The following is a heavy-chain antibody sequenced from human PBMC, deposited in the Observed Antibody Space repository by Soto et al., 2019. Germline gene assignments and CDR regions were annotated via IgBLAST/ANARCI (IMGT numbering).Heavy chain of an antibody. D-gene: IGHD6-13*01. Sequence: EVQLLESGGGLVQPGGSLRLSCAASGFTFSNYAVTWVRQVRGKGLEWVSTISGSGGSTYYADSVKGRFTISRDNSKNTLYLQMNSLRAEDTAVYYCAKDQGSSWYEIDYWGQGTLVTVSS. CDR2: ISGSGGST. CDR1: GFTFSNYA. J-gene: IGHJ4*02. V-gene: IGHV3-23*01. CDR3: AKDQGSSWYEIDY.